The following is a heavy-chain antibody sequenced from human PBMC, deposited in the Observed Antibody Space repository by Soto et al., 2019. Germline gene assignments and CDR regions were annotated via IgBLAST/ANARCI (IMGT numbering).Heavy chain of an antibody. CDR1: GGSISNGGYY. J-gene: IGHJ6*02. D-gene: IGHD3-3*01. V-gene: IGHV4-31*03. CDR3: ARDVPDFWSGHEGIDV. CDR2: IYYSGST. Sequence: PSETLSLTCTVSGGSISNGGYYWTWIRQHPGKGLEWIGYIYYSGSTYYNPSLKSRVTISVDTSKNQFSLKLTSVTAADTAVYYCARDVPDFWSGHEGIDVCGQGTTVTVYS.